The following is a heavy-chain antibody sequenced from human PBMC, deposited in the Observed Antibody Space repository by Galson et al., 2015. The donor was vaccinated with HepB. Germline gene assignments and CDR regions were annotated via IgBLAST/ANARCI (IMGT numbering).Heavy chain of an antibody. D-gene: IGHD4-23*01. CDR1: GFTFSSYA. CDR2: ISYDGSNK. CDR3: ARDRDYGGNGGFDY. Sequence: SLRLSCAASGFTFSSYAMHWVRQAPGKGLEWVAVISYDGSNKYYADSVKGRFTISRDNSKNTLYLQMNSLRAEDTAVYYCARDRDYGGNGGFDYWGQGTLVTVSS. V-gene: IGHV3-30-3*01. J-gene: IGHJ4*02.